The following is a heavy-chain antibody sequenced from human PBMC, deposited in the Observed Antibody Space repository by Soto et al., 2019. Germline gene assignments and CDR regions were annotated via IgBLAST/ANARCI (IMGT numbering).Heavy chain of an antibody. CDR3: AREGSGSSFFDY. D-gene: IGHD3-10*01. Sequence: QVQLQESGPGLVKPSGTLSLTCAVSGGSISSSNWWSWVRQPPGKGLEWIGETHHSGTTNYNPSLKSRVTISVDKSKNQFSLKLSSVTAADTALYYCAREGSGSSFFDYWGQGTLVTVSS. V-gene: IGHV4-4*02. J-gene: IGHJ4*02. CDR1: GGSISSSNW. CDR2: THHSGTT.